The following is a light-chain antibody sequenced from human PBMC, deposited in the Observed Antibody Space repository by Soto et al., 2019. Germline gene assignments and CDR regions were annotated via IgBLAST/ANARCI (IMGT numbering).Light chain of an antibody. CDR3: QTWATGIMV. CDR1: SGHSSYA. CDR2: LNSDGSH. J-gene: IGLJ2*01. Sequence: QAALTQSPSASASLGASVKLTCTLSSGHSSYAIAWHQQQPEKGPRYLMKLNSDGSHSKGDGIPDRFSGSSSGAERYLTISSVQSEDEADYYCQTWATGIMVFGGGTKLTVL. V-gene: IGLV4-69*01.